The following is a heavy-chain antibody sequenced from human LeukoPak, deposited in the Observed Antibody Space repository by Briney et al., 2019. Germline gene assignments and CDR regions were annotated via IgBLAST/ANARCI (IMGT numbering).Heavy chain of an antibody. V-gene: IGHV1-2*02. CDR3: ARGRRKWEPYYFDY. CDR1: GYTFTGCY. J-gene: IGHJ4*02. CDR2: INPNSGGT. Sequence: ASVKVSCKASGYTFTGCYMHWVRQAPGQGLEWMGWINPNSGGTNYAQKFQGRVTMTRDTSISTAYMELSRLRSDDTAVYYCARGRRKWEPYYFDYWGQGTLVTVSS. D-gene: IGHD1-26*01.